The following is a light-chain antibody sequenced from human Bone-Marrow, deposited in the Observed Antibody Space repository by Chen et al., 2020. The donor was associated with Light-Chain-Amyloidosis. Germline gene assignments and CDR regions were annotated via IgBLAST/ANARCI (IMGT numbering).Light chain of an antibody. CDR2: RDT. CDR1: DLPTKY. V-gene: IGLV3-25*03. Sequence: SYALTQPPPVSVSPGQTATITCSGDDLPTKYAYWYQQKPGQAPVLVIHRDTERPSGISERFSGSSSGTTATLTISGVQAEDEADYHCQSADSSGTYEVIFGGGTKLTVL. J-gene: IGLJ2*01. CDR3: QSADSSGTYEVI.